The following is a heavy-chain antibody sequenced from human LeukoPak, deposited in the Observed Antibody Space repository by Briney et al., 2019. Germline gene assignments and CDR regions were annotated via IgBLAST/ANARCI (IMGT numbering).Heavy chain of an antibody. V-gene: IGHV4-59*01. CDR3: ARGRYYYDSSGYYYFDY. J-gene: IGHJ4*02. D-gene: IGHD3-22*01. CDR2: IYYSGST. CDR1: GGSISRYY. Sequence: SSETLSLTCTVSGGSISRYYWSWIRQPPGKGLEWIGYIYYSGSTNYNPSLKSRVTISVDTSKNQFSLKLSSVTAADTAVYYCARGRYYYDSSGYYYFDYWGQGTLVTVSS.